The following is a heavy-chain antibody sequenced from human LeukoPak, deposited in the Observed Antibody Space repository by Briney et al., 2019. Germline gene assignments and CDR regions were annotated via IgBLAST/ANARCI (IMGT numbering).Heavy chain of an antibody. CDR2: INPSGGST. CDR1: GYTFTSYG. J-gene: IGHJ4*02. Sequence: ASVKVSCKASGYTFTSYGISWVRQAPGQGLEWMGIINPSGGSTSYAQKFQGRVTMTRDTSTSAVYMELSSLRSEDTAVYYCATDILTGANDYWGQGTLVTVSS. V-gene: IGHV1-46*01. CDR3: ATDILTGANDY. D-gene: IGHD3-9*01.